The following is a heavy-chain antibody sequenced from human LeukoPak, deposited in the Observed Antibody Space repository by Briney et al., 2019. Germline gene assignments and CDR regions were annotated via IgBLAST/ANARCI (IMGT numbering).Heavy chain of an antibody. Sequence: GGSLRLSCVASGFIFSDYSMNWVRQAPGKGLEWVSSISSSSSYIYYADSVKGRFTISRDNAKNSLYLQMNSLRAEDTAVYYCARVVSATRFIDYWGQGTLVTVSS. CDR1: GFIFSDYS. CDR2: ISSSSSYI. V-gene: IGHV3-21*01. CDR3: ARVVSATRFIDY. D-gene: IGHD2-15*01. J-gene: IGHJ4*02.